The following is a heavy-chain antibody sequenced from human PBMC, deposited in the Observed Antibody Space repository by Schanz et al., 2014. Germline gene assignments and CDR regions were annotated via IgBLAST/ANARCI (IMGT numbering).Heavy chain of an antibody. CDR3: ARGGGPEDVFDI. J-gene: IGHJ3*02. CDR1: GYTFTDYG. Sequence: QVQLVQSGAEVKKPGASVKVSCKASGYTFTDYGVIWVRQAPGQGLEWMGRIIPIHGIVNYAQRFQDRVRITADKSTSTAYMELSSLRSDDTAVYYCARGGGPEDVFDIWGQGTIHNVSS. D-gene: IGHD5-12*01. CDR2: IIPIHGIV. V-gene: IGHV1-69*09.